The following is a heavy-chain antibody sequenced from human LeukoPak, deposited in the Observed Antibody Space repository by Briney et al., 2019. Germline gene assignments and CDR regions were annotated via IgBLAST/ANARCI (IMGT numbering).Heavy chain of an antibody. CDR3: ARVSRSSSSYGMDV. CDR1: GFTFSSYA. Sequence: GGSLRLSCAASGFTFSSYAMHWVRQAPGKGLEYVSAISSNGGSTYYANSVKGRFTISRDNSKNTLYLQMGSLRAEDTAVYYCARVSRSSSSYGMDVWGQGTTVTVSS. V-gene: IGHV3-64*01. D-gene: IGHD6-13*01. J-gene: IGHJ6*02. CDR2: ISSNGGST.